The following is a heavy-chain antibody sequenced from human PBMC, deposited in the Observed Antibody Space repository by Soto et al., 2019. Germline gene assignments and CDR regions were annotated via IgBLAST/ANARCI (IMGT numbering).Heavy chain of an antibody. D-gene: IGHD4-17*01. Sequence: ASVKVSCKASGYTFTSYGISWVRQAPGQGLEWMGWISAYNDNTNYAQKLQGRVTMTTDTSTSTAYMEMRRLRSDNTAVYYCTRPADTVGQAFHIWGQGTMVTVSS. CDR2: ISAYNDNT. J-gene: IGHJ3*02. CDR1: GYTFTSYG. V-gene: IGHV1-18*01. CDR3: TRPADTVGQAFHI.